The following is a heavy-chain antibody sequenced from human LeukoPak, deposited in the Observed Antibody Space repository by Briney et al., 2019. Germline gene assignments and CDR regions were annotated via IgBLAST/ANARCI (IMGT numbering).Heavy chain of an antibody. J-gene: IGHJ5*02. CDR1: GGSISSYY. Sequence: SETLSLTCTVSGGSISSYYWSWIRQPPGKGLEWIGYMYNSGGTNYNPSLKSRVTISIDTSKNQFSLKLSSVTAAYTAVYYCARVPHFGDYGWFDPWGQGTLVTVSS. V-gene: IGHV4-59*01. CDR3: ARVPHFGDYGWFDP. D-gene: IGHD4-17*01. CDR2: MYNSGGT.